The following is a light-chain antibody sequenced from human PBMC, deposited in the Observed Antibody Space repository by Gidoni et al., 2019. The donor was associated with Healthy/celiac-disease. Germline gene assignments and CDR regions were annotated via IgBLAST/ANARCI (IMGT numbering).Light chain of an antibody. CDR3: QQYGSSPA. CDR2: GAS. Sequence: EMVLTQSPGTLSLSPGERATLSCRASQSVSSSYLAWYQQKPGQAPRLLLYGASRRATGIPARFRGSGSGTDFTLSIRRLEPEAFAVYYCQQYGSSPAFGQGTRLEIK. J-gene: IGKJ5*01. CDR1: QSVSSSY. V-gene: IGKV3-20*01.